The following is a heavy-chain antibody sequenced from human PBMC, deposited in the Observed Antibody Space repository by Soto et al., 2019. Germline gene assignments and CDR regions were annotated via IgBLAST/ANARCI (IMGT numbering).Heavy chain of an antibody. D-gene: IGHD2-15*01. V-gene: IGHV1-18*01. Sequence: SSLQVSCKASGYTFSSYGISWVRQAPGQGLEWMGWVSTQYGTTHYARRVQDRVTMTADTSTSTAYMELSSLRSGDTAVYYCARTLRVDCSSTNSDNYYGMDVW. J-gene: IGHJ3*01. CDR1: GYTFSSYG. CDR3: ARTLRVDCSSTNSDNYYGMDV. CDR2: VSTQYGTT.